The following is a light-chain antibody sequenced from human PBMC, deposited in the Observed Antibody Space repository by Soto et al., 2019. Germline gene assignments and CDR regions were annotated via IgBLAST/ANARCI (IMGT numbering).Light chain of an antibody. CDR2: DVS. V-gene: IGLV2-14*01. CDR3: SSYTSSSTPLYV. J-gene: IGLJ1*01. CDR1: SSDVGGYNY. Sequence: QSALTQPASVSGSPGQSITISCTGTSSDVGGYNYVSWYQQHPGNAPKLMIYDVSIRPSGVSNRFSGSKSGNTASLTISGLQAEDEADYYCSSYTSSSTPLYVFGTGTKVTVL.